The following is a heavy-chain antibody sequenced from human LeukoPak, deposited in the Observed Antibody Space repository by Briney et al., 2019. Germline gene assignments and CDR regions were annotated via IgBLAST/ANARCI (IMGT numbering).Heavy chain of an antibody. CDR1: GFTFSSHS. CDR2: IGLDGAQK. D-gene: IGHD5-24*01. Sequence: GGSLRLSCAPSGFTFSSHSMGWVRQAPGEGLECVATIGLDGAQKDFVDSVKGRFTLPRDNAKNSLFLEMNRLRVEDTAVYYCARWRGLQSEFDCWGQGTLVSVSS. CDR3: ARWRGLQSEFDC. V-gene: IGHV3-7*01. J-gene: IGHJ4*02.